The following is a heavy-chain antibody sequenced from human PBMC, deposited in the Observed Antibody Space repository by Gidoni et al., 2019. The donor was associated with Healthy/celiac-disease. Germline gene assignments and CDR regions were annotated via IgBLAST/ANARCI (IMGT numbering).Heavy chain of an antibody. CDR1: GFPFSSYG. CDR2: IWYDGSNK. D-gene: IGHD4-17*01. Sequence: QVQLVESGGGVVQPGRSLRLSCAASGFPFSSYGMHWVRQAPGKGLVWVAVIWYDGSNKYYADSVKGRFTISRDNSKNTLYLQMNSLRAEDTAVYYCARGDDYGDPFDYWGQGTLVTVSS. J-gene: IGHJ4*02. CDR3: ARGDDYGDPFDY. V-gene: IGHV3-33*01.